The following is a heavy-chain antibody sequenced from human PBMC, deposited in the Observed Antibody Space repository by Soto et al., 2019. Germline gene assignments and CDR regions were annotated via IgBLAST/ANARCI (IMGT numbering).Heavy chain of an antibody. CDR3: AKTSDIYYGMDV. CDR1: GFTFRSYA. V-gene: IGHV3-23*01. CDR2: IGGRGGNT. Sequence: GGSLRLSCAASGFTFRSYAMTWVRQAPGKGLEWISTIGGRGGNTYYADSVKGRFTISRDNSKNTLFLQMDSLRAEDTALYYCAKTSDIYYGMDVWGQGTTVTVSS. D-gene: IGHD2-2*01. J-gene: IGHJ6*02.